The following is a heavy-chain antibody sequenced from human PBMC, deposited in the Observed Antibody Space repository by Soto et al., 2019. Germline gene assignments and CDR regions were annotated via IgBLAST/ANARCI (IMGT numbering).Heavy chain of an antibody. J-gene: IGHJ3*02. D-gene: IGHD6-13*01. Sequence: SETLSLTCTVSGGSISSGGYYWSWIRQPPGKGLEWIGYIYYSGSTNYNPSLKSRVTISVDTSKNQFSLKLSSVTAADTAVYYCARGGSWLDAFDIWGQGTMVTVSS. CDR2: IYYSGST. CDR1: GGSISSGGYY. CDR3: ARGGSWLDAFDI. V-gene: IGHV4-61*08.